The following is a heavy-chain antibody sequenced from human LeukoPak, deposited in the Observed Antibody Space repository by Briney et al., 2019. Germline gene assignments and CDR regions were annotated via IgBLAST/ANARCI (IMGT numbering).Heavy chain of an antibody. CDR2: MNIDGSEK. CDR1: GFTFSSYG. CDR3: ARDPVEWELLLDY. V-gene: IGHV3-7*01. J-gene: IGHJ4*02. Sequence: GGSLRLSCAASGFTFSSYGVHWVRQAPGKRLEWVANMNIDGSEKYYADSAKGRFTISRDNARNSVYLQMNSLRVEDTAVYYCARDPVEWELLLDYWGQGTLVTVSS. D-gene: IGHD1-26*01.